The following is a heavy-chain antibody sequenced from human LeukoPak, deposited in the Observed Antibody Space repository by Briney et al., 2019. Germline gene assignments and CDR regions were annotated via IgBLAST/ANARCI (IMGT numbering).Heavy chain of an antibody. CDR3: ARRLIGYSSGWSRGGWFDP. Sequence: SETLSLTCAVSGYSISSGYYWGWIRQPPGKGLEWIGSIYHSGSTYYNPSLKSRVTISVDTSKNQFSLKLSSVTAADTAVYYCARRLIGYSSGWSRGGWFDPWGRGTLVTVSS. CDR2: IYHSGST. V-gene: IGHV4-38-2*01. D-gene: IGHD6-19*01. J-gene: IGHJ5*02. CDR1: GYSISSGYY.